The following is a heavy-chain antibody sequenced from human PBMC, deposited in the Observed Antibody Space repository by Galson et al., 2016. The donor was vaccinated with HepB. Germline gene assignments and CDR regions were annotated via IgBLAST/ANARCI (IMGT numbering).Heavy chain of an antibody. J-gene: IGHJ6*02. D-gene: IGHD1-7*01. V-gene: IGHV1-8*01. CDR1: GFTFTNFY. Sequence: SCKASGFTFTNFYINWVRQAPGQGLEWMGWMISRTDDRAYAQGFQGRVIMTRNTSTNTAYMELRGLRPDDTAVYFCARGKELSTDYYGMDVWGQGTTLTVSS. CDR2: MISRTDDR. CDR3: ARGKELSTDYYGMDV.